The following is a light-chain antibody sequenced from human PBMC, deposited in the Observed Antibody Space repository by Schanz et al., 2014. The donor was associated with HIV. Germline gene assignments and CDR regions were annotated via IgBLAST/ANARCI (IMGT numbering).Light chain of an antibody. CDR1: SSDVGGYNY. V-gene: IGLV2-14*03. CDR2: DVN. J-gene: IGLJ3*02. Sequence: QSALTQPASVSGSLGQSITISCTGTSSDVGGYNYVSWYQQHPGKAPKLMIYDVNIRPSGVSNRFSGSKSGNTASLTISGLQAEDEADYYCSSYTSSSTPLVFGGGTKVTVL. CDR3: SSYTSSSTPLV.